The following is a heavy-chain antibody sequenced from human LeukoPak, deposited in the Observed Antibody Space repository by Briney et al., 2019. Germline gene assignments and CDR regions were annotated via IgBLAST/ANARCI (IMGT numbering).Heavy chain of an antibody. CDR3: ASNEVPAK. D-gene: IGHD2-2*01. Sequence: XACAASGFTFSSYSMNWVRQAPGKGLEWFSSITIILIYIYYPYSVKARFTISTDNAKNSLYLQMNSLRAEDTAVYYCASNEVPAKWGQGTLVTVSS. CDR1: GFTFSSYS. J-gene: IGHJ4*02. CDR2: ITIILIYI. V-gene: IGHV3-21*01.